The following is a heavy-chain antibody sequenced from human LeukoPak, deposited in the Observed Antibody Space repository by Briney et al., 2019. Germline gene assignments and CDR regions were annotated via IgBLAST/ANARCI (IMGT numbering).Heavy chain of an antibody. Sequence: GGSLRLSCAASGFSISNYAMSWVRQAPGKGLEWVGRIKSKTDGGTTDYAAPVKGRFTISRDDSKNTLYLQVNSLKTEDTAVYYCTTIARRALYFQHWGQGTLVTVSS. V-gene: IGHV3-15*01. CDR1: GFSISNYA. CDR3: TTIARRALYFQH. CDR2: IKSKTDGGTT. J-gene: IGHJ1*01. D-gene: IGHD1-14*01.